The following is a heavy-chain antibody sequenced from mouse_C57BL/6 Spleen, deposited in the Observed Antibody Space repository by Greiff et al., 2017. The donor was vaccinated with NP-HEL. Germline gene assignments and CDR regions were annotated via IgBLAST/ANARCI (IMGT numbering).Heavy chain of an antibody. Sequence: QVQLQQPGAELVKPGASVKMSCKASGYTFTSYWVPWVKQRPGQGLEWIGDIYPGSGSTNYNQKFKSKATLTVDTSSSPAYMQLSSLTSEDSAVCYCARRVNGLGYFDVWGTGTTVTVSS. D-gene: IGHD4-1*01. V-gene: IGHV1-55*01. CDR1: GYTFTSYW. CDR3: ARRVNGLGYFDV. J-gene: IGHJ1*03. CDR2: IYPGSGST.